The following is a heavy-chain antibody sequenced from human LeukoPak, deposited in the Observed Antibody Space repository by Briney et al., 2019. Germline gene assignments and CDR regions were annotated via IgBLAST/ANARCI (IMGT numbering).Heavy chain of an antibody. CDR2: VSSDGNTV. CDR1: GFIFSGYY. J-gene: IGHJ4*02. V-gene: IGHV3-11*01. Sequence: GGSLRLSCAASGFIFSGYYMCWVRQAPGKGLEWVSIVSSDGNTVYYADSVKGRFTISRDNAKNSLYLQMNNLRAEDTAVYYCARVPFDYWGQGALVTVSS. CDR3: ARVPFDY.